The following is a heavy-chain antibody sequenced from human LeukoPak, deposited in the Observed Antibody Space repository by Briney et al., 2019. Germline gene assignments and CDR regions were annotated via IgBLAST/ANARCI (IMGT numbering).Heavy chain of an antibody. J-gene: IGHJ3*02. CDR3: ARGYLPRSGPRAFDI. V-gene: IGHV4-59*01. CDR2: MYSGGTT. Sequence: PSETLSLTCTVSDGSINGYYWSWIRQPPGKGLDWIGYMYSGGTTNYSPSLKSRVTISEDTSKNQFSLKLTSVTAEDTAVYYCARGYLPRSGPRAFDIWGQGTMVTVSS. CDR1: DGSINGYY. D-gene: IGHD5-18*01.